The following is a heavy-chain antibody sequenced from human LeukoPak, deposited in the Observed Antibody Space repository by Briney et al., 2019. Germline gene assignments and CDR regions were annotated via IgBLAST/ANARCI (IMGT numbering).Heavy chain of an antibody. CDR2: IDHSGSA. CDR3: ARGFPSSSRWFDP. Sequence: PSETLSLTCAVYGGSFSGYYWSWIRQPPGKGLEWIGDIDHSGSAHYNPSLKSRVTISVYTSNKQFSLNLHSVTAADTAVYYCARGFPSSSRWFDPWGQGTLVTVSS. J-gene: IGHJ5*02. CDR1: GGSFSGYY. D-gene: IGHD6-6*01. V-gene: IGHV4-34*01.